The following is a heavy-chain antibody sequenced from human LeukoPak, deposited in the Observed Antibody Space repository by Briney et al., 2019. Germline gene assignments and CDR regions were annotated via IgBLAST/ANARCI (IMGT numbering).Heavy chain of an antibody. D-gene: IGHD3-22*01. J-gene: IGHJ4*02. Sequence: KPSETLSLTCTVPGGSISSSSYYWSWIRQPPGKGLEWIGNIYDSGSTNYNPSLKSPLTISVATSKTQCSLKLSSVTAADTAVYYCASQSISGSSLSYFDYWGQGTLVNVSS. CDR1: GGSISSSSYY. CDR3: ASQSISGSSLSYFDY. CDR2: IYDSGST. V-gene: IGHV4-61*01.